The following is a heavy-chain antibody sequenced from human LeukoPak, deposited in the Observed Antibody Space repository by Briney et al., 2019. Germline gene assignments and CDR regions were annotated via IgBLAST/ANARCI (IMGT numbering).Heavy chain of an antibody. V-gene: IGHV3-48*03. CDR1: GFTFSSYE. CDR3: ARDPRRRWYFDL. J-gene: IGHJ2*01. CDR2: ISSSGSTI. Sequence: GGSLRLSCAASGFTFSSYEMNWVHQAPGKGLEWVSYISSSGSTIYYADSVKGRFTISRDNAKNSLYLQMNSLRAEDTAVYYCARDPRRRWYFDLWGRGTLVTVSS.